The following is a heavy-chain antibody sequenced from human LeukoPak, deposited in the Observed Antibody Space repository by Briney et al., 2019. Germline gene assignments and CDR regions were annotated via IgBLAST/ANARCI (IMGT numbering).Heavy chain of an antibody. Sequence: SETLSLTCTVSGGSISSYYWSWIRQPPGKGLEWIGYIYYSGSTNYNPSLKSRVTVSVDTSKNQFSLKLSSVTAADTAVYYCARVRINCSGGNCYSEHFDYWGQGTLVTVSS. CDR3: ARVRINCSGGNCYSEHFDY. D-gene: IGHD2-15*01. CDR1: GGSISSYY. V-gene: IGHV4-59*01. J-gene: IGHJ4*02. CDR2: IYYSGST.